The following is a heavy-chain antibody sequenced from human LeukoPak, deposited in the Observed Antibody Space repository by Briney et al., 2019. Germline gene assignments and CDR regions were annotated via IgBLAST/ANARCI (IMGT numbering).Heavy chain of an antibody. V-gene: IGHV3-48*04. CDR2: ISHSNGKS. Sequence: GGSLRLSCATSGFTFSDYDMHWVRQAPGKGLEWISSISHSNGKSYFADSVKGRFTISRDNAKNSLYLQMNSLRAEDTAVYYCARGGKGSSWYSHYWGQGTLVTVSS. D-gene: IGHD6-13*01. CDR1: GFTFSDYD. CDR3: ARGGKGSSWYSHY. J-gene: IGHJ4*02.